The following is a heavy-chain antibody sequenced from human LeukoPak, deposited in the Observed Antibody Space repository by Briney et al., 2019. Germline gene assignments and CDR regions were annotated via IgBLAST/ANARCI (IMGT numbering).Heavy chain of an antibody. Sequence: SETLSLTCAVSGYSISSGYYWGWIRQPPGKGLEWIGSIYHSGSTYYNPSLKSRVTISVDTSKNQFSLKLSSVTAADTAVYYCARKYYDFWSGFNWFDPWGQGTLVTVSS. CDR3: ARKYYDFWSGFNWFDP. CDR2: IYHSGST. J-gene: IGHJ5*02. CDR1: GYSISSGYY. D-gene: IGHD3-3*01. V-gene: IGHV4-38-2*01.